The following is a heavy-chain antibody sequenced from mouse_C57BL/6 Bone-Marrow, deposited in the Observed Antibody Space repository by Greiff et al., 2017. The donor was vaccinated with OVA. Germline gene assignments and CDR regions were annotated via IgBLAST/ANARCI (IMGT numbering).Heavy chain of an antibody. V-gene: IGHV5-9-1*02. Sequence: EVQLVESGEGLVKPGGSLKLSCAASGFTFSSYAMSWVRQTPEKRLEWVAYISSGGDYIYYADTVKGRFTISRDNARNTLYLQMSSLKSEDTAMYYCTRDLDGSSYNYFDYWGQGTTLTVSS. CDR1: GFTFSSYA. CDR2: ISSGGDYI. D-gene: IGHD1-1*01. J-gene: IGHJ2*01. CDR3: TRDLDGSSYNYFDY.